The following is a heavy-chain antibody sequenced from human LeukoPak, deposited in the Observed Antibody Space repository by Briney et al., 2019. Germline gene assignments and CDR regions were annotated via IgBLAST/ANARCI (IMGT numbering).Heavy chain of an antibody. D-gene: IGHD5-18*01. CDR3: ARHSPNQNGYLLDS. CDR2: IYYRGST. CDR1: GDSISSSIYY. J-gene: IGHJ4*02. V-gene: IGHV4-61*01. Sequence: PSETLSLTCTVSGDSISSSIYYWSWIRQPPGKGLEWIGYIYYRGSTNYNPSLKSRVTISVNTSNNQFSLSLSSMTAADTAVYYCARHSPNQNGYLLDSWGQGTLVTVSS.